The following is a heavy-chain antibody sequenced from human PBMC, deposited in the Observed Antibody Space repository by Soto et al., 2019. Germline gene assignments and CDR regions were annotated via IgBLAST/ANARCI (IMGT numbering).Heavy chain of an antibody. CDR1: QFVFSLYA. J-gene: IGHJ6*02. CDR2: ITGSGGET. V-gene: IGHV3-23*04. CDR3: GKMAGPHFYFAMDD. Sequence: MHVVESGGGLVHPGGSLRLSCAASQFVFSLYAMTWVRQAPGKGLEWVSTITGSGGETYFADSVKGRFTISRDNSTNTLFLQMRSMIAADKAIYYCGKMAGPHFYFAMDDWGQGTAVTVSS.